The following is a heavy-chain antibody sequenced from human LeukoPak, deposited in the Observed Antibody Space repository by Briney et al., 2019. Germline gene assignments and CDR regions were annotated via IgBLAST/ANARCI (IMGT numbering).Heavy chain of an antibody. Sequence: PGGSLRLSCAASGFTFSDSWMSWVRQAPGKGLEWVANMNQDGSEKDYVDSVKGRFTISRDNARNSLYLQMSSLRAEDTAVYYCATYTHGVAGDVWGQGTTVTVSS. D-gene: IGHD3-16*01. J-gene: IGHJ6*02. V-gene: IGHV3-7*01. CDR2: MNQDGSEK. CDR3: ATYTHGVAGDV. CDR1: GFTFSDSW.